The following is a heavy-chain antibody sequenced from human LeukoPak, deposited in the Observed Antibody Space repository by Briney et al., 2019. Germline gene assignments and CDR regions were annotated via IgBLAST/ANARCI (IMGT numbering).Heavy chain of an antibody. Sequence: GESLKISCKGSGYSFTTYWISWVRQMPGKGLEWMGRIDPSDSYTKYNLSFQGHVTISADKSISTAYLQWSSLKASDSAMYYCARRYSSDYYWDDWGQGTLVTVSS. CDR1: GYSFTTYW. CDR2: IDPSDSYT. V-gene: IGHV5-10-1*01. J-gene: IGHJ4*02. D-gene: IGHD6-25*01. CDR3: ARRYSSDYYWDD.